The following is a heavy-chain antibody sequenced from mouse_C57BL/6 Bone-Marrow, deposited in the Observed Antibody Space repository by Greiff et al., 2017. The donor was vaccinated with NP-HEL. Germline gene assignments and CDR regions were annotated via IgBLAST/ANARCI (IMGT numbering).Heavy chain of an antibody. CDR1: GYSFTSYY. D-gene: IGHD1-1*01. Sequence: QVQLKESGPELVKPGASVKISCKASGYSFTSYYIHWVKQRPGQGLEWIGWIYPGSGNTKYNEKFKGKATLTADTSSSTAYMQLSSLTSEDSAVYYCARGGTTVTDVWGTGTTVTVSS. J-gene: IGHJ1*03. CDR3: ARGGTTVTDV. CDR2: IYPGSGNT. V-gene: IGHV1-66*01.